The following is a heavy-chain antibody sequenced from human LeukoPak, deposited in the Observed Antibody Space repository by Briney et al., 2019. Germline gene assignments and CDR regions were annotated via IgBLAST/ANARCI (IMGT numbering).Heavy chain of an antibody. D-gene: IGHD2-21*02. CDR2: ISSSSSTI. CDR1: GFTFSSYD. V-gene: IGHV3-48*02. J-gene: IGHJ4*02. Sequence: GGSLRLSCAASGFTFSSYDMKWVRQAPGKGLEWVSYISSSSSTIYYADSVKGRFTISRDNAKNSLYLQMNSLRDEDTAVYYCARVRCGADCYCDYWGQGTLVTVSS. CDR3: ARVRCGADCYCDY.